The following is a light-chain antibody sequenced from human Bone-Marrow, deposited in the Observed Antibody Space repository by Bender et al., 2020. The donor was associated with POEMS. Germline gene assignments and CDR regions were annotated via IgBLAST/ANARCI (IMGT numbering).Light chain of an antibody. V-gene: IGLV2-8*01. J-gene: IGLJ1*01. CDR1: TSDVGGSNY. CDR3: SSYAGNNNYV. CDR2: EVS. Sequence: QSALTQPASVSGSPGQSITISCTGTTSDVGGSNYVSWYQQYPGKAPKLMIYEVSKRPSGVPDRFSGSRSGNTASLTVSGLQAEDEADYYCSSYAGNNNYVFGTGTDVTVL.